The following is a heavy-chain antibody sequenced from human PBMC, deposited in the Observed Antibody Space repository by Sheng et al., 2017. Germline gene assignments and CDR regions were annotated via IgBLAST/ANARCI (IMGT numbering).Heavy chain of an antibody. CDR3: ARGAGDRRFDY. CDR2: IYSGGST. CDR1: GFTVSSNY. V-gene: IGHV3-53*02. J-gene: IGHJ4*02. Sequence: EVQLVETGGGLIQPGGSLRLSCAASGFTVSSNYMSWVRQAPGKGLEWVSVIYSGGSTNYADSVKGRFTISRDNSKNTLYLQMNSLRVEDTAVYYCARGAGDRRFDYWGQGTLVTVSS. D-gene: IGHD7-27*01.